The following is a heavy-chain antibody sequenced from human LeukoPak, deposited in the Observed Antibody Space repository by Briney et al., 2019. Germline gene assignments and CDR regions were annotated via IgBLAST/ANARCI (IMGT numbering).Heavy chain of an antibody. V-gene: IGHV3-30-3*01. D-gene: IGHD6-13*01. Sequence: PGGSLRLSCAASGFTLSSYAMRWVRQAPGRGRGWGAVISYDGSNKYYADSVKGRFTISRDNSKNTLYLQMNSLRAEDTAVYYCARDPNSAAAFYGMDVWGQGTTVTVSS. CDR1: GFTLSSYA. CDR3: ARDPNSAAAFYGMDV. J-gene: IGHJ6*02. CDR2: ISYDGSNK.